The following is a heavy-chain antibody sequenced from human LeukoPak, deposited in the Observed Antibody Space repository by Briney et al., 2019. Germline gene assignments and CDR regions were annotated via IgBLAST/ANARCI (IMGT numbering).Heavy chain of an antibody. D-gene: IGHD3-22*01. CDR2: VTDSGDKV. V-gene: IGHV3-23*01. CDR3: VKGSGSSGYYPLNY. CDR1: GFTFSSYA. J-gene: IGHJ4*02. Sequence: GGSLRLSCAASGFTFSSYAMTWVRQAPGKGLEGVSAVTDSGDKVFYADSVKGRFTISRDNSKNTLYLQMSSLRVEDTAVYYCVKGSGSSGYYPLNYWGQGTLVTVSS.